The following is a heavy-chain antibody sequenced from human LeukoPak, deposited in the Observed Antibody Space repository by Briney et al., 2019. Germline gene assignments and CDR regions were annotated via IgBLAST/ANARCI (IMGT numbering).Heavy chain of an antibody. D-gene: IGHD5-24*01. CDR1: GGSISSSSYY. J-gene: IGHJ3*02. V-gene: IGHV4-39*02. CDR2: LYYSGTT. Sequence: SETLSLTCTVSGGSISSSSYYWGWIRQPPGKGLEWIGALYYSGTTYYNPSLKSRVTLSVDTSKNHFSLNLNSVTAADTAVYYCARGRDGYKSAFDIWGQGTMVTVSS. CDR3: ARGRDGYKSAFDI.